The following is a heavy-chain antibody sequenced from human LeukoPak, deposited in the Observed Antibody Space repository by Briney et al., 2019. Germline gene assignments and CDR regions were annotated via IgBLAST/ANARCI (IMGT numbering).Heavy chain of an antibody. J-gene: IGHJ4*02. D-gene: IGHD3-10*01. V-gene: IGHV4-61*02. CDR3: ARDEGSLNY. Sequence: SETLSLTCTVSGGSISSGSYYWSWIRQPAGKGLEWIGRIYTSGSTNCNPSLKSRVTISVDTSKNQFSLKLSSVTAADTAVYYCARDEGSLNYWGQGTLVTVSS. CDR1: GGSISSGSYY. CDR2: IYTSGST.